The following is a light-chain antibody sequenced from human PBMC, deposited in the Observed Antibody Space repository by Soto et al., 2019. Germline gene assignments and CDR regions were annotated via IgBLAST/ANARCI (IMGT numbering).Light chain of an antibody. CDR2: GVS. CDR3: QQYGAYPLT. Sequence: ESVFPQSPGTLSLSPGERATLSCRASQSVRSTYLAWYQQKPGLAPRLLIFGVSNRATGIPDRFSGSGSGTAFTLTISRLEHEDFAVYSCQQYGAYPLTVGGGTRVEIK. V-gene: IGKV3-20*01. CDR1: QSVRSTY. J-gene: IGKJ4*01.